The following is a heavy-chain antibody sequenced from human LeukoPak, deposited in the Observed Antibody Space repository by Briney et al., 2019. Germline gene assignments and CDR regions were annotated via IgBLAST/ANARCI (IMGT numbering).Heavy chain of an antibody. CDR2: ISSSSSYT. J-gene: IGHJ6*02. CDR1: GFTFSDYY. V-gene: IGHV3-11*05. CDR3: ARDEPSIAAAGNYYYGMDV. Sequence: GGSLRLSCAASGFTFSDYYMSWIRQAPGKGLEWVSYISSSSSYTNYADSVKGRFTISRDNAKSSLYLQMNSLRAEDTAVYYCARDEPSIAAAGNYYYGMDVWGQGTTVTVSS. D-gene: IGHD6-13*01.